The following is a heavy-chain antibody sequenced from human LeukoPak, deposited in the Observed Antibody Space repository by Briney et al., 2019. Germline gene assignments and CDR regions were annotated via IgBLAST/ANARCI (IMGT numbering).Heavy chain of an antibody. D-gene: IGHD3-10*01. CDR2: INPKSGGT. CDR1: GYTFTTYY. CDR3: AREMAGGGSYSGMHDAFDI. V-gene: IGHV1-2*02. J-gene: IGHJ3*02. Sequence: ASVRVSCKASGYTFTTYYIHWLLQDPGQGLEWMGCINPKSGGTNYAQKFQGRVTMTTDTSITTAYMELNRLTSDDTAVYYCAREMAGGGSYSGMHDAFDIWAQGTMATVSS.